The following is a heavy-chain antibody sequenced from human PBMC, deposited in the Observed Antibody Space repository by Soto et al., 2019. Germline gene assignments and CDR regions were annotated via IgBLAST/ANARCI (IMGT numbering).Heavy chain of an antibody. CDR2: ISYNGTNK. D-gene: IGHD6-6*01. CDR1: GFTFSNYV. J-gene: IGHJ4*02. V-gene: IGHV3-30*18. CDR3: AKALNFFDLSSSFLPASDY. Sequence: PGGSLRLSCAASGFTFSNYVMYWVRQAPGKGLEWVAVISYNGTNKYYADSVKGRFTISRDNSKNTLYLQMNSLRAEDTAVYYCAKALNFFDLSSSFLPASDYWGQGTLVTAPQ.